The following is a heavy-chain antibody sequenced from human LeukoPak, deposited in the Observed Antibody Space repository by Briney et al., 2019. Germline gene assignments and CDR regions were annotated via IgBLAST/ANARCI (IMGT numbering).Heavy chain of an antibody. Sequence: GGSLRLSCAASGFTFSSYAMHWARQAPGKGLEWVAVISYDGSNKYYADSVKGRFTISRDNSKNTLYLQMNSLRAEDTAVYYCARDSDSYGGDYWGQGTLVTVSS. J-gene: IGHJ4*02. CDR2: ISYDGSNK. V-gene: IGHV3-30-3*01. D-gene: IGHD5-18*01. CDR3: ARDSDSYGGDY. CDR1: GFTFSSYA.